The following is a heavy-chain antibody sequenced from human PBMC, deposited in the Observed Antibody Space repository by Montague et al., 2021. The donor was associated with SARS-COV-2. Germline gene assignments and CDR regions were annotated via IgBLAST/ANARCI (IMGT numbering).Heavy chain of an antibody. D-gene: IGHD1/OR15-1a*01. Sequence: SETLSLTCTVSGASISSCYCSWIWKPPGKGLECIGNIYYSGSTNSYPYLKSRASISLNTHTNKFSLKMASVTAADTAVYFCAASAWTNVYFDFWGQGFLVTVSS. V-gene: IGHV4-59*08. CDR3: AASAWTNVYFDF. J-gene: IGHJ4*02. CDR1: GASISSCY. CDR2: IYYSGST.